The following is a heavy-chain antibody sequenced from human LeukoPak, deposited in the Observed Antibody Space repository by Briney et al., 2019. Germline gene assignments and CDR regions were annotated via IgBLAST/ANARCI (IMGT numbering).Heavy chain of an antibody. D-gene: IGHD6-13*01. CDR1: GDSISGYY. J-gene: IGHJ4*02. Sequence: PSETLSLTCTVSGDSISGYYWSWIRQPAGKGLEWIGRIYSSGSTNYNPSLKSRVTMSVDTSKNQFSLKLSSVTAADTAVYYCARHKYSSSWSFDYWGQGTLVTVLS. CDR2: IYSSGST. CDR3: ARHKYSSSWSFDY. V-gene: IGHV4-4*07.